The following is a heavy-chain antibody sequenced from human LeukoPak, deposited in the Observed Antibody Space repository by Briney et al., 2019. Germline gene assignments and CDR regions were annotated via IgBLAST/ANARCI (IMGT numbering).Heavy chain of an antibody. CDR3: AKGLLDPNLVLDY. CDR2: FTARGGRT. J-gene: IGHJ4*02. Sequence: GGSLRLSCAASGFTFSSYAMTWVRQAPGKGLEWVSSFTARGGRTYYAASVKGRFTISRDNSKNTVYLQLNSLRAEDTAVYFCAKGLLDPNLVLDYWGQGSLVTVSS. CDR1: GFTFSSYA. D-gene: IGHD2-8*02. V-gene: IGHV3-23*01.